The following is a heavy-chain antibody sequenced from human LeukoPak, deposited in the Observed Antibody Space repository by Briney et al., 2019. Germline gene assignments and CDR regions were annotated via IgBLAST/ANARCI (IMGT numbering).Heavy chain of an antibody. J-gene: IGHJ4*02. CDR2: INHSGST. D-gene: IGHD6-13*01. Sequence: SETLSLTCAVYGGSFSGYYWSWIRQPPGKGLEWIGEINHSGSTNYNPSLKGRVTISVDTSKNQFSLKLSSVTAADTAVYYCARGGIAYAHWGQGTLVTVSS. CDR1: GGSFSGYY. V-gene: IGHV4-34*01. CDR3: ARGGIAYAH.